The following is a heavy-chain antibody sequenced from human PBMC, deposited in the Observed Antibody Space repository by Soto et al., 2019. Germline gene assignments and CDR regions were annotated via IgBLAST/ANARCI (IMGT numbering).Heavy chain of an antibody. V-gene: IGHV1-18*04. J-gene: IGHJ4*02. D-gene: IGHD3-16*02. CDR2: ISAYNGNT. CDR1: GYTFTSYG. Sequence: QVQLVQSGAEVKKPGASVKVSCKASGYTFTSYGISWVRQAPGQGLEWMGWISAYNGNTNYAQKLQGRVTMTTDTSTSTAYMELRSLRSDDTAVYYCARDLKNMITFGGVLVIPGYWGQGTLVTVSS. CDR3: ARDLKNMITFGGVLVIPGY.